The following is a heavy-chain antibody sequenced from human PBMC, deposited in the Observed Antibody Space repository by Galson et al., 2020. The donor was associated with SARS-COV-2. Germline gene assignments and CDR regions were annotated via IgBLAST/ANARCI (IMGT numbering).Heavy chain of an antibody. D-gene: IGHD6-19*01. J-gene: IGHJ4*02. Sequence: LETLSLTCTVSGDSITSSDNYWGWIRQPPGKGLEWIGSIYYSGGTYYNPSVRSRVAMSVDTSKSQFSLKLNSVTATDTAVYYCARHRRGSVWRIFDSLGQGTLVTVSS. CDR3: ARHRRGSVWRIFDS. V-gene: IGHV4-39*01. CDR2: IYYSGGT. CDR1: GDSITSSDNY.